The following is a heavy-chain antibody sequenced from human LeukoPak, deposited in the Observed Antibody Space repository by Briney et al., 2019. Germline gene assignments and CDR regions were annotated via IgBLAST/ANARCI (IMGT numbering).Heavy chain of an antibody. J-gene: IGHJ4*02. D-gene: IGHD1-26*01. CDR1: GGSISSYY. CDR3: ARDVSAGRWVFDY. V-gene: IGHV4-59*01. CDR2: IYYSGST. Sequence: SETLSPTCTVSGGSISSYYRSWIRQPPGKGLEWIGFIYYSGSTNYNPSLKIRVTISVDTSKNQFSLRLNSVTAADTAVYYCARDVSAGRWVFDYWGQGTLVTVSS.